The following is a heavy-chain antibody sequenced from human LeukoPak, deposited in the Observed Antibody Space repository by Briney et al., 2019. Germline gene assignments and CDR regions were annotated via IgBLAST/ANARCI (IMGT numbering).Heavy chain of an antibody. CDR1: GFTFSSYW. CDR2: IKQDGGEK. J-gene: IGHJ4*02. CDR3: ARLTRYCSSTSCSHFDY. V-gene: IGHV3-7*01. D-gene: IGHD2-2*01. Sequence: GGSLRLSCAASGFTFSSYWMSWVRQAPGKGLEWVANIKQDGGEKYYVDSVKGRFTISRDNAKNSLYLQMNSLRAEDTAVYYCARLTRYCSSTSCSHFDYWGQGTLVTVSS.